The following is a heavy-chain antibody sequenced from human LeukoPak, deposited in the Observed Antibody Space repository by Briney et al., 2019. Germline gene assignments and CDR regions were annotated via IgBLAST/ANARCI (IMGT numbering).Heavy chain of an antibody. D-gene: IGHD7-27*01. CDR2: FYNSGST. CDR3: ARTGAVTTNAFDI. Sequence: SGTLSLTCSVSGGSISSYYWSWIRQPAGKGLEWIGHFYNSGSTEYNPSLKSRLTMSVDTSNNQFSLSLSSVTAADTAVYYCARTGAVTTNAFDIWGQGTMVTVSS. V-gene: IGHV4-4*07. CDR1: GGSISSYY. J-gene: IGHJ3*02.